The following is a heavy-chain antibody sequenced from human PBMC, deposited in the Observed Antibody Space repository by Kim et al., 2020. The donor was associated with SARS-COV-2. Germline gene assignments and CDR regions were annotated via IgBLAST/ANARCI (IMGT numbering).Heavy chain of an antibody. CDR1: GGSFSGYY. CDR3: ARDDIVVVVAATHYYYYYGMDV. Sequence: SETLSLTCAVYGGSFSGYYWSWIRQPPGKGLEWIGEINHSGSTNYNPSLKSRVTISVDTSKNQFSLKLSSVTAADTAVYYCARDDIVVVVAATHYYYYYGMDVWGQGTTVTVSS. CDR2: INHSGST. V-gene: IGHV4-34*01. D-gene: IGHD2-15*01. J-gene: IGHJ6*02.